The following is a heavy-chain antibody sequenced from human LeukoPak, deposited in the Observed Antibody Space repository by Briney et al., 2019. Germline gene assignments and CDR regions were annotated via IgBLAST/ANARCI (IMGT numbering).Heavy chain of an antibody. CDR1: GVTFSSYW. CDR2: INSDGSST. J-gene: IGHJ4*02. CDR3: ARGSSWITDYDY. Sequence: GGTLRLSCAVSGVTFSSYWMHWVRHAPGKGLVWVSRINSDGSSTSYADSAKGRFTLSRDNAKNTLYLQVNSLRAEDTAVYYCARGSSWITDYDYWGQGTLVTASS. D-gene: IGHD6-13*01. V-gene: IGHV3-74*01.